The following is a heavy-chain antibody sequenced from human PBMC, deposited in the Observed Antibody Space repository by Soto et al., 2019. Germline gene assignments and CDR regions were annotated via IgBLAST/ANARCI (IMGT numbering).Heavy chain of an antibody. D-gene: IGHD2-2*01. CDR2: IYHSGST. CDR3: ARGGVYAPFDY. V-gene: IGHV4-4*02. CDR1: SGSISSSNW. Sequence: QVQLQGSGPGLLKPSGTLSLTSAVSSGSISSSNWWSWVRQPPGKGLEWIGEIYHSGSTNYNPSRKIRVTRSVDKSKIQFSLKLSSVTAADAAVYYCARGGVYAPFDYWGQGTLVTVSS. J-gene: IGHJ4*02.